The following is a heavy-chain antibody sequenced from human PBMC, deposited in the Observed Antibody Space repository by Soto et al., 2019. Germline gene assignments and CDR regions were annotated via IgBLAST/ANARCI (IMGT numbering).Heavy chain of an antibody. CDR2: ISSRGSA. D-gene: IGHD1-7*01. Sequence: SETLSLTSTASGGTVSSGGYYWSWIRQPPGTGLERNGYISSRGSANYNPSLKSRVTISVDTSKNQFPLKLTSLTAADTPVYYCALAGNYRYFEAWGQGTLVTVSS. CDR3: ALAGNYRYFEA. CDR1: GGTVSSGGYY. V-gene: IGHV4-61*08. J-gene: IGHJ4*02.